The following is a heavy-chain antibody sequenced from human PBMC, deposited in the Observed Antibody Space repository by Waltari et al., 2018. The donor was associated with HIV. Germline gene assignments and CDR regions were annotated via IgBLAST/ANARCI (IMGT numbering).Heavy chain of an antibody. CDR2: VKSETDGGTR. CDR3: TYGPEEYCVGDSCTENYYFYAMDV. Sequence: EVQLVESGEGLVKPGGSLRLSCAASGFTFNNAWMSWVRQAPGKGLEEVGRVKSETDGGTRDYAAPVKGRFTISRDDSKNPLYLQMNSLKTEDTAVYFCTYGPEEYCVGDSCTENYYFYAMDVWGQGTAVTVSS. V-gene: IGHV3-15*01. CDR1: GFTFNNAW. D-gene: IGHD2-21*02. J-gene: IGHJ6*02.